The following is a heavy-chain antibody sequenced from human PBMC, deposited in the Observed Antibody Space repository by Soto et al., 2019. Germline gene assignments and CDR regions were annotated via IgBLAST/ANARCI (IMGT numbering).Heavy chain of an antibody. V-gene: IGHV3-20*04. CDR3: ARGLRYFDWLLSYYFDY. CDR2: INWNGGST. Sequence: PGGSLRLSCAASGFTFEDYGMSWVRQAPGKGLEWVSGINWNGGSTGYADSVEGRFTISRDNAKNSLYLQMNSLRAEDTALYYCARGLRYFDWLLSYYFDYWGQGTLVTVSS. D-gene: IGHD3-9*01. J-gene: IGHJ4*02. CDR1: GFTFEDYG.